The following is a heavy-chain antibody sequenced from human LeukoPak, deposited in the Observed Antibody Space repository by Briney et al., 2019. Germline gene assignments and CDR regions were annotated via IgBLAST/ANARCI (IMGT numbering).Heavy chain of an antibody. J-gene: IGHJ5*02. CDR3: ARVRASQRWFYR. CDR2: MNPNSGNT. D-gene: IGHD2-2*01. CDR1: GYTFTSYD. Sequence: ASVKVSCKASGYTFTSYDINWVRQATGQGLEWMGWMNPNSGNTGYAQKFQGRVTMTRNTSISTAYMELSGLRSEDTAVYYCARVRASQRWFYRWGQGRLVSVSS. V-gene: IGHV1-8*01.